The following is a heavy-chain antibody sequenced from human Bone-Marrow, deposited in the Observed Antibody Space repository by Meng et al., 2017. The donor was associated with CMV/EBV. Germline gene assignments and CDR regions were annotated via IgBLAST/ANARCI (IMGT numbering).Heavy chain of an antibody. Sequence: SVKVSCKASGGTFSSYAIRWVRQAPGQGLEWMGGIIPIFGTANYAQKFQGRVTITTDESTSTAYMELSSLRSEDTAVYYCANLQTGRWLQFLGAWGQGTLVTVSS. CDR1: GGTFSSYA. CDR3: ANLQTGRWLQFLGA. J-gene: IGHJ5*02. D-gene: IGHD5-24*01. V-gene: IGHV1-69*05. CDR2: IIPIFGTA.